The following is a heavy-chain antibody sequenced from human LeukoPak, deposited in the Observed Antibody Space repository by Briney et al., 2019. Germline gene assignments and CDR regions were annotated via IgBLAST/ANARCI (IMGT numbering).Heavy chain of an antibody. CDR3: ARESIYYGSGSYSYFDY. Sequence: SETLSLTCTVSGGSISSYYWSWIWQPPGKGLEWIGYIYYSGSTNYNPSLKSRVTISVDTSKNQFSLKLSSVTAADTAVYYCARESIYYGSGSYSYFDYWGQGTLVTVSS. J-gene: IGHJ4*02. CDR2: IYYSGST. CDR1: GGSISSYY. V-gene: IGHV4-59*01. D-gene: IGHD3-10*01.